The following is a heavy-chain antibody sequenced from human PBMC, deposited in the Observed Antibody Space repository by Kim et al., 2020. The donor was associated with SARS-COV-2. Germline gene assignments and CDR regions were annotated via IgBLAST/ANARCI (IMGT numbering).Heavy chain of an antibody. J-gene: IGHJ4*02. CDR1: GFIFSDFY. CDR2: ISPDGTEK. D-gene: IGHD2-15*01. Sequence: GGSLRLSCAASGFIFSDFYMNWVRQAPGKGLEWVAHISPDGTEKNYADAVRGRCTISRDNAKNSLELQIHALRVADTAGYFCYVGHYSRRWGPGTLVSVSS. V-gene: IGHV3-7*03. CDR3: YVGHYSRR.